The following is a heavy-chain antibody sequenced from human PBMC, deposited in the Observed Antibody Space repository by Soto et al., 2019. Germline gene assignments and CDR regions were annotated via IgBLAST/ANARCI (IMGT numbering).Heavy chain of an antibody. CDR1: GGSLSSYY. J-gene: IGHJ5*02. CDR2: VYFSGNT. CDR3: GSVRPSGYVLS. V-gene: IGHV4-59*01. D-gene: IGHD6-25*01. Sequence: LSLTCIVSGGSLSSYYWTWIRQSPGKGLEWIGYVYFSGNTNYNPSLKSRVTISIDTSKNQFSLRLASVTAADTAFYYCGSVRPSGYVLSWGQGTLVTAPQ.